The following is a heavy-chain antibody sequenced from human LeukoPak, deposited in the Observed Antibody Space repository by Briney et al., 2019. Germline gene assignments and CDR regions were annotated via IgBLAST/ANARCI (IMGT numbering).Heavy chain of an antibody. D-gene: IGHD3-9*01. J-gene: IGHJ4*02. CDR1: GGSFSGYY. CDR3: ARGLDTLTGYYYFDY. Sequence: PSETLSLTCAVYGGSFSGYYWSWIRQPPGKGLEWIGEINHSGSTNYNPSLKSRVTISVDTSKNQFSLKLSSVTAADTAVYYCARGLDTLTGYYYFDYWGQGTLVTVSS. V-gene: IGHV4-34*01. CDR2: INHSGST.